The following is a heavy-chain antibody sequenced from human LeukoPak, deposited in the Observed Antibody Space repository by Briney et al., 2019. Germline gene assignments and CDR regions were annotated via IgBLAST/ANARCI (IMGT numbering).Heavy chain of an antibody. CDR3: AAGGYYHDY. CDR2: IYTSGST. Sequence: GSLRLSCAASGFTFDDYAMHWIRQPAGKGLEWIGRIYTSGSTNYNPSLKSRVTMSVDTSKNQFSLKLSSVTAADTAVYYCAAGGYYHDYWGQGTLVTVSS. J-gene: IGHJ4*02. D-gene: IGHD3-22*01. CDR1: GFTFDDYA. V-gene: IGHV4-4*07.